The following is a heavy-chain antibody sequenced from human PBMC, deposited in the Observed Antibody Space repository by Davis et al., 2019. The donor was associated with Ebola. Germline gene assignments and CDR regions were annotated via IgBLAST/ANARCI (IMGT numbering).Heavy chain of an antibody. V-gene: IGHV3-30-3*02. CDR3: AKRPVDTVPFHSIYYFDY. D-gene: IGHD5-18*01. CDR2: ISSDGRNK. Sequence: PGGSLRLSCAASGFTLSIYTMHWVRQAPGKGLEWVAAISSDGRNKHYAGSVEGRFTISRDNSINTLYLQMNNLRAEDTAVYYCAKRPVDTVPFHSIYYFDYWGQGTLVTVSS. J-gene: IGHJ4*02. CDR1: GFTLSIYT.